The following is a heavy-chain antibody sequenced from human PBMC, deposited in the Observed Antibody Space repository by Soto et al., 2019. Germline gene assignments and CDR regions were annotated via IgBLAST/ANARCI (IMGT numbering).Heavy chain of an antibody. J-gene: IGHJ4*02. CDR2: IKHDGNEK. CDR1: GFIFTSYW. Sequence: GGSLRLSCAASGFIFTSYWMSWVRQAPGKGLEWVASIKHDGNEKYYVDPVKGRFTISRDNAKNSVYLQMNSLRAEDTAVYYCATSEIQLWLRDFDYWGQGTLVTVSS. CDR3: ATSEIQLWLRDFDY. D-gene: IGHD5-18*01. V-gene: IGHV3-7*05.